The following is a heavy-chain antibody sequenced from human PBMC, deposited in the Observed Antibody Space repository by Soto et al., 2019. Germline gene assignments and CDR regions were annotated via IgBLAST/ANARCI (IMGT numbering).Heavy chain of an antibody. CDR1: GYTFTGYY. J-gene: IGHJ4*02. CDR3: ARDTSAREGGYFDY. Sequence: ASVKVFCKASGYTFTGYYMHWERQAPGQGLEGMGWINPNSGGTNYAQKFQGRVTMTRDTSISTAYMELSRLRSDDTAVYYCARDTSAREGGYFDYWGQATLVTV. CDR2: INPNSGGT. D-gene: IGHD3-22*01. V-gene: IGHV1-2*02.